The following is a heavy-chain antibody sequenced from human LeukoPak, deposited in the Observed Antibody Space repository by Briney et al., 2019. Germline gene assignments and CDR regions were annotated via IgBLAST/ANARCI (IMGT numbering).Heavy chain of an antibody. CDR1: GFTFSSYW. CDR3: AKDEVGGSNDY. J-gene: IGHJ4*02. Sequence: GGSLRLSCAASGFTFSSYWMSWVRQAPGKGPEWVANIKQDGSKENYVDSVKGRFTISRDNAKDSLYLQMNSLRAEDTAVYYCAKDEVGGSNDYWGQGTLVTVSS. V-gene: IGHV3-7*04. D-gene: IGHD3-16*01. CDR2: IKQDGSKE.